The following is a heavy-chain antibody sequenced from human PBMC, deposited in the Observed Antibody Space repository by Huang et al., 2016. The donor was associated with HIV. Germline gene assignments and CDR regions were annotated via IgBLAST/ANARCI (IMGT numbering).Heavy chain of an antibody. D-gene: IGHD2-21*01. CDR3: TRGIGHRHAFDF. CDR1: GYTFTEYW. V-gene: IGHV5-51*03. Sequence: EVQLLQSGAEVKKPGESLKISCQGAGYTFTEYWIGWVRQMPGKGLEWMGIIHPDNSETSYSPSFQGHVTMSLDKASSTAYLQWSSLKASDTAIYYGTRGIGHRHAFDFRGQGTMVTVSS. CDR2: IHPDNSET. J-gene: IGHJ3*01.